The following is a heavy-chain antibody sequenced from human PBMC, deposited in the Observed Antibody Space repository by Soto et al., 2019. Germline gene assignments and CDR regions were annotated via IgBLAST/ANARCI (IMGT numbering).Heavy chain of an antibody. J-gene: IGHJ4*02. Sequence: ASETLSLTCTVSGGSIRSDHWSWIRQPPGKGLEWIGYLDYSGSPNYNPSLKSRVTISMDTSKNQVSLILNSVTAADTAVYFCATYFSGEGGRGYWGQGTQVTVSS. CDR2: LDYSGSP. V-gene: IGHV4-59*08. CDR3: ATYFSGEGGRGY. D-gene: IGHD3-16*01. CDR1: GGSIRSDH.